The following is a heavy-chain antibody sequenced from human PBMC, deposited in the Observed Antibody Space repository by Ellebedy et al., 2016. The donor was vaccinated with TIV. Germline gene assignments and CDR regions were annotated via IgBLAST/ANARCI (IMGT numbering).Heavy chain of an antibody. CDR3: ATDGSYGDYRSPAHAFEF. J-gene: IGHJ3*01. CDR2: INQDGSEK. Sequence: GGSLRLSCAAPGFTFSSYWMSWVRQTPGKGLEWVANINQDGSEKYYVDSVRGRFTISRDNAKNSRYLQMNSLGADDSAVYYWATDGSYGDYRSPAHAFEFWGQGTMVTVSS. V-gene: IGHV3-7*03. D-gene: IGHD4-17*01. CDR1: GFTFSSYW.